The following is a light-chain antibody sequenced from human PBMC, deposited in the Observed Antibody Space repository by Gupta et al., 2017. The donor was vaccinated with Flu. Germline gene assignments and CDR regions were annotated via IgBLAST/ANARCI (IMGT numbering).Light chain of an antibody. J-gene: IGKJ1*01. CDR1: KSINSW. V-gene: IGKV1-5*03. CDR2: KAS. Sequence: IQMTQSPSTLSAAVGDRITITCRASKSINSWLAWYQQKPGKAPELLIYKASSLGSGVPSRFSGSGSGTKFTLTIISLQPDAFATYYCHHYNSYRSFGQGTKVEIK. CDR3: HHYNSYRS.